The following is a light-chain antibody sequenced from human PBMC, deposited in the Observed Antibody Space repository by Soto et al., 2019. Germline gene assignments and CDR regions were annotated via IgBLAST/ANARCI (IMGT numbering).Light chain of an antibody. CDR2: KSS. Sequence: DIQMTQSPSTLSASVGDRVTVTCRASQSISSWLAWYQQKPGKAPKLLIYKSSSVESGVTSRFSGSGSGTEFTLTISSLQPDDFATYYCQQYNSYSPTFGQGTKLEIK. V-gene: IGKV1-5*03. J-gene: IGKJ2*01. CDR3: QQYNSYSPT. CDR1: QSISSW.